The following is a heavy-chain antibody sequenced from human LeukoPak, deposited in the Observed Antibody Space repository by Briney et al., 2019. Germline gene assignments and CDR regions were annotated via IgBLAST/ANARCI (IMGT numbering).Heavy chain of an antibody. CDR2: FHHTGRT. J-gene: IGHJ3*02. V-gene: IGHV4-38-2*02. D-gene: IGHD3-10*01. Sequence: SSETLSLTCTVSGYSISSGYYWDWIRQPPGKGLEWIGTFHHTGRTDYNPSLKSRVTISVDTSRNQFSLRLNSVTAADTAVYYCAKSNGYGLIDIWGQGTMVTVSS. CDR1: GYSISSGYY. CDR3: AKSNGYGLIDI.